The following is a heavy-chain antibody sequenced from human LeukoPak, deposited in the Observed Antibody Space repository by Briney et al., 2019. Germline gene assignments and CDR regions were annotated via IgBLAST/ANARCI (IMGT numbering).Heavy chain of an antibody. CDR3: ARDHAAAGTGLGF. Sequence: GGSLRLSCAASGFSFSSYGMSWVRQAPGKGLEWVSDIVGSRDNTDYADSVKGRFTISRDNSKNMLYLQMNSLRAEDTAVYYCARDHAAAGTGLGFWGQGTLVTVSS. CDR2: IVGSRDNT. V-gene: IGHV3-23*01. J-gene: IGHJ4*02. D-gene: IGHD6-13*01. CDR1: GFSFSSYG.